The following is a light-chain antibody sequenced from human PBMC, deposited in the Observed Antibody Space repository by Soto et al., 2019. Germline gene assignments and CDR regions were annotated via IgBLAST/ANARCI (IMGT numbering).Light chain of an antibody. CDR2: GNN. Sequence: QSVLTQPPSVSGAPGQRITISCTGSSSNIGAGYDVHWYQHLPGTAPKLIIYGNNNRPSGVPDRFSASKSGTSASLAITGLQAEDEADYYYQSYDNSGGGRRLFGGGTKLTVL. J-gene: IGLJ2*01. CDR3: QSYDNSGGGRRL. CDR1: SSNIGAGYD. V-gene: IGLV1-40*01.